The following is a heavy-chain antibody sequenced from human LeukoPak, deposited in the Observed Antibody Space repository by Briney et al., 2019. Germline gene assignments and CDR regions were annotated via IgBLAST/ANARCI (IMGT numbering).Heavy chain of an antibody. CDR2: ISYDGSIK. J-gene: IGHJ4*02. Sequence: PGRSLRLSCAASGFTFSSYGMHWVRQAPSKGLEWVAVISYDGSIKYYADSVKGRFTISRDNSKNTLYLQMNSLRAEDTAVYYCARGSSGWYDYFDYWGQGTLVTVSS. CDR3: ARGSSGWYDYFDY. V-gene: IGHV3-30*03. CDR1: GFTFSSYG. D-gene: IGHD6-19*01.